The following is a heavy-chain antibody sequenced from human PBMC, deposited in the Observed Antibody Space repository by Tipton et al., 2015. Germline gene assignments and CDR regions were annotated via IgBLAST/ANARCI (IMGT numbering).Heavy chain of an antibody. CDR3: AKGPGAPLISTVEYFQP. D-gene: IGHD3-16*01. V-gene: IGHV3-30*18. CDR1: GFTFSSYG. CDR2: ISYDGSNK. J-gene: IGHJ1*01. Sequence: SLRLSCAASGFTFSSYGMHWVRQAPGKGLEWVAVISYDGSNKYYADSVKGRFTISRDNSKNTLYLQMNSLRAEDTAVYYCAKGPGAPLISTVEYFQPWGPGPLVPVSS.